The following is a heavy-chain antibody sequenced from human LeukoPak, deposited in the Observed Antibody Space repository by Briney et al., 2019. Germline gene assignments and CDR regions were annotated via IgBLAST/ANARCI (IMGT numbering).Heavy chain of an antibody. D-gene: IGHD1-26*01. CDR3: ARDARASGSSLYWFDP. J-gene: IGHJ5*02. V-gene: IGHV4-61*01. CDR2: IYYGGNT. Sequence: SETLSLTCAVSGDSVSSSNYYWSWIRQPPGKGLEWIGYIYYGGNTNYNPSLKSRVTISLDTSKNQFSLKLSSVTAADKAVYYCARDARASGSSLYWFDPWGQGTLVTVSS. CDR1: GDSVSSSNYY.